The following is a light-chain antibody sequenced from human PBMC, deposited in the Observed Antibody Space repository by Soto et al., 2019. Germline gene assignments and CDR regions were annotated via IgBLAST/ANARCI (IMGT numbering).Light chain of an antibody. J-gene: IGLJ2*01. CDR1: SSDVGGADY. Sequence: QSALTQPPSASGSPGQSVTISCTGTSSDVGGADYVSWYQQHPGRAPKVLIYEVNKRPSGVPDRFSGSKSGNTASLTVSGLQAEDEADYYCSSYAGGSLVTFGGGTQLTVL. CDR2: EVN. V-gene: IGLV2-8*01. CDR3: SSYAGGSLVT.